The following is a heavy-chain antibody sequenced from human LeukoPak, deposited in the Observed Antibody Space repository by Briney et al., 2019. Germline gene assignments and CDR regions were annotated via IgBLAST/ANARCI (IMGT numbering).Heavy chain of an antibody. CDR2: ISFNGRKT. V-gene: IGHV3-23*01. Sequence: PGGSLRLSCAASGFNFADSAMSWVRQTPRKGLEWVSLISFNGRKTYYGDSVKGRFTISRDNSKNTLYLQMNSLRAEDTAVYYCAKRSDGYSGFDYWGQGTLVTVSS. J-gene: IGHJ4*02. CDR3: AKRSDGYSGFDY. CDR1: GFNFADSA. D-gene: IGHD5-18*01.